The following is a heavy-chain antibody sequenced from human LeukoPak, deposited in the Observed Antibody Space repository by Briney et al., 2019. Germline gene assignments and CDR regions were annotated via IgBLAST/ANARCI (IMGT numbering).Heavy chain of an antibody. CDR1: GFTFSSYA. J-gene: IGHJ4*02. CDR2: ISGSGGST. V-gene: IGHV3-23*01. D-gene: IGHD6-6*01. CDR3: ARGLSPSGFDY. Sequence: GGSLRLSCAASGFTFSSYAMSWVRQAPGKGLEWVSAISGSGGSTYYADSVKGRFTISRDNSKNTLYLQMNSLRAEDAAVYYCARGLSPSGFDYWGQGTLVTVSS.